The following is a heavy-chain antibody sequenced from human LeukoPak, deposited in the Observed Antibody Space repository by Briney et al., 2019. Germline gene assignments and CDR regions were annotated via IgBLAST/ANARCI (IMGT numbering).Heavy chain of an antibody. D-gene: IGHD7-27*01. CDR3: AKDSPNWGFTDY. CDR2: ISGSGGST. V-gene: IGHV3-23*01. Sequence: SGGSLRLSCAASGFTFSIYAMSWVRQAPGKGLEWVSAISGSGGSTYYADSVKGRFTISRDNSKNTLYLQMNSLRAEDTAVYYCAKDSPNWGFTDYWGQGTLVTVSS. J-gene: IGHJ4*02. CDR1: GFTFSIYA.